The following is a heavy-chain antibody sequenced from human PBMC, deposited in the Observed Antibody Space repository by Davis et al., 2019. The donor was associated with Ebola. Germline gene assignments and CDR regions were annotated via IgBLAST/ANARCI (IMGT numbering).Heavy chain of an antibody. CDR2: IYPGDSDT. Sequence: GESLKISCKGSGYSFTSYWIGWVRQMPGKGLEWMGIIYPGDSDTRYSPSFQGQVTISADKSISTAYLQWSSLKASDTAMYYCARRLSYDSSGYYGYYFDYWGQGTLVTVSS. CDR3: ARRLSYDSSGYYGYYFDY. J-gene: IGHJ4*02. D-gene: IGHD3-22*01. V-gene: IGHV5-51*01. CDR1: GYSFTSYW.